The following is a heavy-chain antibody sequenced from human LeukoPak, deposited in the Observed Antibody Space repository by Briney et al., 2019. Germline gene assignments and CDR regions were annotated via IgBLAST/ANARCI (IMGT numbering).Heavy chain of an antibody. CDR3: AHTRLLLWFGELLSFDP. D-gene: IGHD3-10*01. CDR2: IYWDDDK. J-gene: IGHJ5*02. Sequence: SGPTLVKPTQTLTLTCTFSGFSLSTSGVGVGWIRQPPGKALEWLALIYWDDDKRYGPSLKSRLTITKDTSKNQVVLTMTNMDPVDTATYYCAHTRLLLWFGELLSFDPWGQGTLVTVSS. CDR1: GFSLSTSGVG. V-gene: IGHV2-5*05.